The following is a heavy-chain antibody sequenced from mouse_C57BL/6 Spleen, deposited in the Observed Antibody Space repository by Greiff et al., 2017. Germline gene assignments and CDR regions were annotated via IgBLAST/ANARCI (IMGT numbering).Heavy chain of an antibody. V-gene: IGHV1-4*01. Sequence: VQLQESGAELARPGASVKMSCKASGYTFTSYTMHWVKQRPGQGLEWIGYINPSSGYTKYNQKFKDKATLTADKSSSTAYMQLSSLTSEDSAVYYCARGGSGYWFAYWGQGTLVTVSA. D-gene: IGHD3-2*02. CDR2: INPSSGYT. J-gene: IGHJ3*01. CDR3: ARGGSGYWFAY. CDR1: GYTFTSYT.